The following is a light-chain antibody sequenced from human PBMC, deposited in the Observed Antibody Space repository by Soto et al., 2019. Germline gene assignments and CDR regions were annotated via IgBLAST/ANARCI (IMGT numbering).Light chain of an antibody. V-gene: IGLV1-40*01. CDR3: QSYDSNLIGLI. Sequence: QTVVTQPPSVTGAPGQRVTISCTGSNSNIGAGYPVHWYQQFPGAAPKLLIYADTHRPSGVPDRFSGSKSGTSASLAITGLQAEDEADFYCQSYDSNLIGLIFGGGTKLTVL. CDR1: NSNIGAGYP. CDR2: ADT. J-gene: IGLJ2*01.